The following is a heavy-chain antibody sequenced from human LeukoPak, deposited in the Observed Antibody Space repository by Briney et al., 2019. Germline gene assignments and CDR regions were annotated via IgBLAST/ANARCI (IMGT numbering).Heavy chain of an antibody. CDR3: ARDPDYGDYVSSLDY. V-gene: IGHV3-30-3*01. D-gene: IGHD4-17*01. CDR1: GFTFSSYA. Sequence: GGSLRLSCAASGFTFSSYAMHWVRQAPGKGLEWVAVISYDGSNKYYADSVKGRFTISRDNSKNTLYLQMNSLGAEDTAVYYCARDPDYGDYVSSLDYWGQGTLVTVSS. J-gene: IGHJ4*02. CDR2: ISYDGSNK.